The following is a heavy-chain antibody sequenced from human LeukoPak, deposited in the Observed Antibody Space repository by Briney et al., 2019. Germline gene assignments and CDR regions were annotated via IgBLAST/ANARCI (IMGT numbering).Heavy chain of an antibody. CDR3: ATEHDSSGYYLRAFDI. D-gene: IGHD3-22*01. J-gene: IGHJ3*02. V-gene: IGHV1-24*01. CDR1: GYTLTELS. Sequence: GASVKVSCKVSGYTLTELSMHWVRQAPGKGLEWMGGFDPEDGETIYAQKFQGRVTMTEDTSTDTAYMELSSLRSEDTAVYYCATEHDSSGYYLRAFDIWGQGTMVTVSS. CDR2: FDPEDGET.